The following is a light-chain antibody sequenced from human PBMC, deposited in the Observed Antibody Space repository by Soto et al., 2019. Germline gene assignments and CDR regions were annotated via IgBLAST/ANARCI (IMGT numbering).Light chain of an antibody. CDR3: QQYDTSPGT. V-gene: IGKV3-20*01. Sequence: ENVFTQSPGTLSLSPGERATLSCRASQSLSSNFLAWYQRKPGQAPRLLIFDTSSRASGVPDRFSGSGSGTDFTLTINRLEPEDFAVYYCQQYDTSPGTFGQGTKVDIK. CDR1: QSLSSNF. J-gene: IGKJ1*01. CDR2: DTS.